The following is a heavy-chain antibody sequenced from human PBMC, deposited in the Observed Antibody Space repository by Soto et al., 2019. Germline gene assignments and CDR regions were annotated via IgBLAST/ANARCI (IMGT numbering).Heavy chain of an antibody. CDR2: INNTGST. V-gene: IGHV4-34*01. Sequence: XTLSLPCAVYGGSLRGYAWTWIRQPPGKGLELIGEINNTGSTNYNPSLKSRVTISVDTSKNQFSLKVNSVTAADKAVYYCARRRVMTLWFDPWGQGTLAPVSS. CDR1: GGSLRGYA. J-gene: IGHJ5*02. D-gene: IGHD2-21*02. CDR3: ARRRVMTLWFDP.